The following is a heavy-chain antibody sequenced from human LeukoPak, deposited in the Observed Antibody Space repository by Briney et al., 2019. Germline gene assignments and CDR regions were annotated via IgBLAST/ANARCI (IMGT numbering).Heavy chain of an antibody. J-gene: IGHJ4*02. CDR2: ISSSSGYM. V-gene: IGHV3-21*01. CDR3: ARSPRGGEFDY. CDR1: GFSFSRYI. D-gene: IGHD3-16*01. Sequence: PGGSLRLSCAAYGFSFSRYIMNWVRQAPGKGLEWVSSISSSSGYMYYADSMKGRLTISRDNAKHSLYLQMNSLRAEDTAVYYCARSPRGGEFDYWGQGTLVTVSS.